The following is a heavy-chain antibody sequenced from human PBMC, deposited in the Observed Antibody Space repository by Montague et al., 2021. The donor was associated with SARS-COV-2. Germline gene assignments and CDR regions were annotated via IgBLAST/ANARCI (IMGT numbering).Heavy chain of an antibody. CDR3: ARVPDYYDSSGYYFYAFDV. D-gene: IGHD3-22*01. Sequence: SETLSLTCAVYGGSFSGYYWSWIRQPPGKGLEWIGEINHSGSINYNPSXXSRVTISVDTSKNQFSLKLSSVTAADTAVYYCARVPDYYDSSGYYFYAFDVWGQGTMVTVSS. V-gene: IGHV4-34*01. CDR1: GGSFSGYY. CDR2: INHSGSI. J-gene: IGHJ3*01.